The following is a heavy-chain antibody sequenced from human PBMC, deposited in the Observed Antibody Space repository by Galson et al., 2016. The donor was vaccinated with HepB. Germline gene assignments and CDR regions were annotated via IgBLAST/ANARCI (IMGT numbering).Heavy chain of an antibody. CDR2: IYYSGRT. CDR3: ARDDSGGWYGFHYGMDV. CDR1: GASISGYY. V-gene: IGHV4-59*01. J-gene: IGHJ6*02. D-gene: IGHD6-19*01. Sequence: SETLSLTCTVSGASISGYYLSWIRQPPGKGLEWIGYIYYSGRTNYNPSLKSRVTISVETSKNQFSLKLSSVTAADTAVYYCARDDSGGWYGFHYGMDVWGRGTTVTVSS.